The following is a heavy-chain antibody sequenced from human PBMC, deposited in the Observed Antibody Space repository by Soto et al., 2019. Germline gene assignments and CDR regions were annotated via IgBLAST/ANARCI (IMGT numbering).Heavy chain of an antibody. CDR3: AKVQWYQLLTRRFDY. J-gene: IGHJ4*02. CDR1: GFTFSSYA. Sequence: GGSLRLSCAASGFTFSSYAMSWVRQAPGKGLEWVSAISGSGGSTYYADSVKGRFTISRDNSKNTLYLQMNSLRAEDTAVYYCAKVQWYQLLTRRFDYWGQGTLVTVSS. D-gene: IGHD2-2*01. V-gene: IGHV3-23*01. CDR2: ISGSGGST.